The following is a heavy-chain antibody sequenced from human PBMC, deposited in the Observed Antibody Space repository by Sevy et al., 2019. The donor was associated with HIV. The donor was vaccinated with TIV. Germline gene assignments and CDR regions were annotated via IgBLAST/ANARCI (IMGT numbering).Heavy chain of an antibody. CDR3: AKDHALTTLWVNNWFES. D-gene: IGHD4-17*01. CDR2: ITYDGSNQ. J-gene: IGHJ5*01. CDR1: GFTFSSYG. Sequence: GGSLRLSCAASGFTFSSYGMHWVRQAPGKGLEWVAVITYDGSNQYYTNSVKGRFTISRDDSKNPLYLQMNSLRAEDTAVYYCAKDHALTTLWVNNWFESWGQGTLVTVSS. V-gene: IGHV3-30*18.